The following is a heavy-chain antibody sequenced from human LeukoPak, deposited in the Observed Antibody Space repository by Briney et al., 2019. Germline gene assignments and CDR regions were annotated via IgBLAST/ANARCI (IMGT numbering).Heavy chain of an antibody. CDR1: GGSVSSGSYY. J-gene: IGHJ4*02. V-gene: IGHV4-61*01. Sequence: SETLSLTCTVSGGSVSSGSYYWSWTRQPPGKGLGWIWYIYYSGSTNYNPSLKSRVTISVDTSKNQFSLKLSSVTAADTAVYYCARGREYSSSWYALGYWGQGTLVTVSS. CDR3: ARGREYSSSWYALGY. D-gene: IGHD6-13*01. CDR2: IYYSGST.